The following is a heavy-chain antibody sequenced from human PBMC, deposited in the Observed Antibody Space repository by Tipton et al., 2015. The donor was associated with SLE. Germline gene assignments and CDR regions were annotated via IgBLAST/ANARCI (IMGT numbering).Heavy chain of an antibody. CDR1: GFTFSSYG. J-gene: IGHJ3*02. CDR3: ARDLGRRGAFDI. V-gene: IGHV3-30*03. Sequence: RSLRLSCAASGFTFSSYGMHWVRQAPGKGLEWVAVVSYDGSFKYYVDSVKDRFTVSRDNSKNTLYLQMNSLRPEDTAVYYCARDLGRRGAFDIWGQGTMVTVSS. D-gene: IGHD3-10*01. CDR2: VSYDGSFK.